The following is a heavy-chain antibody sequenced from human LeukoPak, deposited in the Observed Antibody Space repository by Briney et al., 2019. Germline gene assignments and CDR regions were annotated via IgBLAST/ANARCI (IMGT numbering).Heavy chain of an antibody. CDR3: ARDATSIAVAGYFDY. V-gene: IGHV3-33*08. J-gene: IGHJ4*02. Sequence: GGSLRLSCAASGFTFSSYSMNWVRQAPGKGLEWVAVIWYDGSNKYCADSVKGRFTISRDNSKNTLYLQMNSLRAEDTAVYYCARDATSIAVAGYFDYWGQGTLVTVSS. CDR2: IWYDGSNK. D-gene: IGHD6-19*01. CDR1: GFTFSSYS.